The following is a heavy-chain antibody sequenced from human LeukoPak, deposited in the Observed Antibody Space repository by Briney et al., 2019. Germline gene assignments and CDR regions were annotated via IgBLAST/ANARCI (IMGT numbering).Heavy chain of an antibody. CDR2: ISAYNGST. V-gene: IGHV1-18*01. Sequence: ASVKVFCKASGYTFTSYGISWVRQAPGQGLEWMGWISAYNGSTNYAQKLQGRVTMTTDTSTSTAYMELRSLRSDDTAVYYCARAGHSSIAARPNYWGQGTLVTVSS. J-gene: IGHJ4*02. CDR3: ARAGHSSIAARPNY. D-gene: IGHD6-6*01. CDR1: GYTFTSYG.